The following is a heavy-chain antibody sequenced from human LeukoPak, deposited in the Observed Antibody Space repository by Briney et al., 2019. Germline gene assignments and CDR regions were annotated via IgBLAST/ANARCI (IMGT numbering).Heavy chain of an antibody. J-gene: IGHJ4*02. Sequence: GGSLRLSCAASGFTFSSYAMSWVRQAPGKGLEWVAVISYDGSNKYYADSVKGRFTISRDNSKNTLYLQMSSLRAEDTAVYYCAKDLYWSGFLDYWGQGTLVTVSS. CDR1: GFTFSSYA. CDR3: AKDLYWSGFLDY. CDR2: ISYDGSNK. D-gene: IGHD2-15*01. V-gene: IGHV3-30*18.